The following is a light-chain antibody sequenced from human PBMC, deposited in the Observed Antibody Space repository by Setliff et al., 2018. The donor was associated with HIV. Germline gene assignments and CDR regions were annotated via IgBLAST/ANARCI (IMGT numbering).Light chain of an antibody. CDR3: CSYAGSSTFPYV. Sequence: QSALTQPASVSGSPGQSVTISCTGTSSDVGSYNLVSWYQQHPGKAPKVMIYEVTKRPSGVSKRFSGSKSGNAASLTISGLQAEDEADYYCCSYAGSSTFPYVFGTGTKVTVL. J-gene: IGLJ1*01. CDR2: EVT. CDR1: SSDVGSYNL. V-gene: IGLV2-23*02.